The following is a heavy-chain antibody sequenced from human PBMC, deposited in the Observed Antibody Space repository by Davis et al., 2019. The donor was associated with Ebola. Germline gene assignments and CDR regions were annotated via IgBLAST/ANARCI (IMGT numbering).Heavy chain of an antibody. CDR1: GFIFSQYY. D-gene: IGHD2-2*02. CDR2: IKRDGNEK. CDR3: ARDGRANTQYNLFDS. Sequence: GESLKIFCATSGFIFSQYYMSWVRQAPGKGLEWVANIKRDGNEKFYVDSVKGRFTISRDNAKNSLYLQMNSLRVEDMAVYYCARDGRANTQYNLFDSWGQGTLVTVSS. J-gene: IGHJ5*01. V-gene: IGHV3-7*03.